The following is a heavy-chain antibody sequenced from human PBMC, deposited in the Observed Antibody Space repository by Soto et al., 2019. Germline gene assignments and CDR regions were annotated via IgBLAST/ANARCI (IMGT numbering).Heavy chain of an antibody. V-gene: IGHV3-30-3*01. Sequence: QVQLVESGGGVVQPGRSLRLSCAASAFTFRSYAMHWVRQAPGKGLEWVAVISYEGTYKYYADSVKGRFTISRDNSKNTLYLPMSSLRPEDTAVYYCARDAIYDGSGYYGSYFDYWGQGSLVTVSS. CDR1: AFTFRSYA. D-gene: IGHD3-22*01. CDR2: ISYEGTYK. J-gene: IGHJ4*02. CDR3: ARDAIYDGSGYYGSYFDY.